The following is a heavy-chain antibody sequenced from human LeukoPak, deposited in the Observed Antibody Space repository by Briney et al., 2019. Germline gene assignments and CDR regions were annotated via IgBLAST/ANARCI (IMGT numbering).Heavy chain of an antibody. Sequence: GESLKISCQGSGYSFTSYWIGWVRQLPGKGLEWMGIIYPGDSDTRYSPSFQGQVTISADKSISTAYLQWSSLKASDTAMYYCARQVPAARQHWFDPWGQGTLVTVSS. CDR3: ARQVPAARQHWFDP. CDR2: IYPGDSDT. J-gene: IGHJ5*02. CDR1: GYSFTSYW. D-gene: IGHD2-2*01. V-gene: IGHV5-51*01.